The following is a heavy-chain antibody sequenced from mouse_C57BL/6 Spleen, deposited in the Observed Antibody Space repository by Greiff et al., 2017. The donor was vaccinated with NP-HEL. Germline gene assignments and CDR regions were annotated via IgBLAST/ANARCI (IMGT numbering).Heavy chain of an antibody. CDR3: ARGDYYGSSPNYAMDY. D-gene: IGHD1-1*01. Sequence: VQLQQSGPVLVKPGASVKMSCKASGYTFTDYYMNWVKQSHGKSLEWIGVINPYNGGTSYNQKFKGKATLTVDKSSSTAYMELNSLTSEDSAVYYCARGDYYGSSPNYAMDYWGQGTSVTVSS. J-gene: IGHJ4*01. CDR2: INPYNGGT. CDR1: GYTFTDYY. V-gene: IGHV1-19*01.